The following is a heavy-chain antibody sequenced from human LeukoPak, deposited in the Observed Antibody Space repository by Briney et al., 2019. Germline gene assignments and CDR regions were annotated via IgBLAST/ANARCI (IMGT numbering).Heavy chain of an antibody. CDR3: ARPDCSSTSCCFDF. CDR2: IDPNSGGT. V-gene: IGHV1-2*02. CDR1: GYTFTGYY. D-gene: IGHD2-2*01. J-gene: IGHJ4*02. Sequence: GASVKVSCKASGYTFTGYYMHWVRQAPGQGLERMGWIDPNSGGTNYAHKFQGRVTMTRDTSISTAYMELSRLRSDDTAVYYCARPDCSSTSCCFDFWGQGTLVTVSS.